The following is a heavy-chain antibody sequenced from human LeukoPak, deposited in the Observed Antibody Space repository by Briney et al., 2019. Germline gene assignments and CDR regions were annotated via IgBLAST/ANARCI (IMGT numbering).Heavy chain of an antibody. CDR2: ISGSGGST. J-gene: IGHJ6*02. CDR3: TKEGISSGWFYYYYYGMYV. Sequence: GGSLRLSCAASGFTFSSYAMSWVSQAPGKGLGWVSAISGSGGSTYYADSVKGRVTNSRDNSKNTLYQQMNSLRAEDTAVYYCTKEGISSGWFYYYYYGMYVWDQGTTVTVSS. CDR1: GFTFSSYA. V-gene: IGHV3-23*01. D-gene: IGHD6-19*01.